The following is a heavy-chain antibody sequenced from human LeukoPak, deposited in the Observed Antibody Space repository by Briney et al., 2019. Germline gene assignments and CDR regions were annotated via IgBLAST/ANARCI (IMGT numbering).Heavy chain of an antibody. V-gene: IGHV3-30*02. J-gene: IGHJ4*02. CDR2: IRYDGSNK. CDR3: AKDQGSSWFYYFDY. D-gene: IGHD6-13*01. Sequence: GGSLRLSCAASGFTFSNYAMSWVRQAPGKGLEWVAFIRYDGSNKYYADSVKGRFTISSDNSKNTLYLQMNSLRAEDTAVYYCAKDQGSSWFYYFDYWGQGTLVTVSS. CDR1: GFTFSNYA.